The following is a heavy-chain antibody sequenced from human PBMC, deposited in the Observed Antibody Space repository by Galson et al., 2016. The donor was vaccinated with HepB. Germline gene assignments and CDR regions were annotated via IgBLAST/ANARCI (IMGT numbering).Heavy chain of an antibody. D-gene: IGHD3-22*01. CDR2: MSYDGSTK. J-gene: IGHJ4*02. Sequence: SLRLSCAASGFTFSGYGMHWVRQAPGKGLEWVSLMSYDGSTKYYADSVKGRFTLSRDNSKNTLYLQMNRLRAEDTAVYYCTKGSLSGYVGGIDFWGQGTLVTGSS. CDR3: TKGSLSGYVGGIDF. V-gene: IGHV3-30*18. CDR1: GFTFSGYG.